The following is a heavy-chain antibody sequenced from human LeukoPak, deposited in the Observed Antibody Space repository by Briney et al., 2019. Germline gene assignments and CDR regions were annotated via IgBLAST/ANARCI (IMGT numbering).Heavy chain of an antibody. CDR2: ISASGST. J-gene: IGHJ5*02. CDR1: EFTFDSYV. D-gene: IGHD5-18*01. Sequence: GGSLRLSCAASEFTFDSYVMSWVRQAPGKGLEWVSVISASGSTYYSDSVKGRFTISRDNSKNTLYLQMNSLRAEDTAVYYCASLGYSYGRGWFDPWGQGTLVTVSA. V-gene: IGHV3-23*01. CDR3: ASLGYSYGRGWFDP.